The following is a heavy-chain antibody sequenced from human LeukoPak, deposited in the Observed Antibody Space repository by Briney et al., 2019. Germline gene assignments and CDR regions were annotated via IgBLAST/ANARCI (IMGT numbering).Heavy chain of an antibody. J-gene: IGHJ4*02. V-gene: IGHV1-46*01. D-gene: IGHD3-22*01. CDR1: GYTFTSYY. CDR3: ANEDYYDSSPSYYFDY. Sequence: ASVKVSCKASGYTFTSYYMHWVRQAPGQGLEWMGIINPSGGSTSYAQKFQGRVTMTRDTSTSTVYMELSSLRSEDTAVYYCANEDYYDSSPSYYFDYWGQGTLVTVSS. CDR2: INPSGGST.